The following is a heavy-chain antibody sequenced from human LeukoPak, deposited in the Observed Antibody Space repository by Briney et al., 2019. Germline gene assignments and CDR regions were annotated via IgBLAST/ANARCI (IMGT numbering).Heavy chain of an antibody. CDR1: GFTFSSYS. V-gene: IGHV3-21*01. Sequence: GESLRLSCAASGFTFSSYSMNWVRQAPGKGLEWVSSISSSSSYIYYADSVKGRFTISRDNAKNSLYLQMNSLRAEDTAVYYCARVASGSYYGRWGQGTLVTVSS. CDR2: ISSSSSYI. CDR3: ARVASGSYYGR. J-gene: IGHJ4*02. D-gene: IGHD3-10*01.